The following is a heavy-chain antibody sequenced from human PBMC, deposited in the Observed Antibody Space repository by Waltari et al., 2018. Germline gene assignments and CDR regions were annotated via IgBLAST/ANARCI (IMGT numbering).Heavy chain of an antibody. D-gene: IGHD6-13*01. CDR2: IYYSGST. CDR3: ARGYSSLDAFDI. Sequence: QLQLQESGPGLVKPSETLSLTCTVSGGSISSSSYHWGWIRQPPGKGLEWIGSIYYSGSTYYNPSLKSRVTISVDTSKNQFSLKLSSVTAADTAVYYCARGYSSLDAFDIWGQGTMVTVSS. CDR1: GGSISSSSYH. J-gene: IGHJ3*02. V-gene: IGHV4-39*07.